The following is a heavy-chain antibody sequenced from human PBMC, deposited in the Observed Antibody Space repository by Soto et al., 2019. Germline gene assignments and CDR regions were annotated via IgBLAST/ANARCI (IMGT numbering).Heavy chain of an antibody. J-gene: IGHJ3*02. D-gene: IGHD2-15*01. V-gene: IGHV1-46*01. CDR1: GYTFTSYY. CDR3: ARGGIVVVVAATPHDAFDI. Sequence: ASGKVSCKASGYTFTSYYMRWVRQAPGQGLERMGIINPSVGSTSYAQKFQGRVTITRDKSTSTVYMELSSLRSEDTAVYYCARGGIVVVVAATPHDAFDIWGQGTMVTVSS. CDR2: INPSVGST.